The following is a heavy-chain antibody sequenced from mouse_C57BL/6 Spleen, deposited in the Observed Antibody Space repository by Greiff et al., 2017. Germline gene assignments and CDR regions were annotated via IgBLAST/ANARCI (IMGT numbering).Heavy chain of an antibody. Sequence: VHLVESGPGLMAPSQSLSITCTVSGFSLTSYGVDWVRQSPGKGLEWLGVIWGVGSTNYNSALKSRLSISKDNSKSQVFLKMNSLQTDDTAMYYCARTGTGGYFDVWGTGTTVTVSS. CDR1: GFSLTSYG. CDR2: IWGVGST. D-gene: IGHD4-1*01. J-gene: IGHJ1*03. V-gene: IGHV2-6*01. CDR3: ARTGTGGYFDV.